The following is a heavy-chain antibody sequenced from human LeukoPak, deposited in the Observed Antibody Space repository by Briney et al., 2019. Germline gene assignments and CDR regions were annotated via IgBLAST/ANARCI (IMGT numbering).Heavy chain of an antibody. CDR2: ISSSSSYI. CDR1: GFTFSSYS. V-gene: IGHV3-21*01. Sequence: GGSLILSCAASGFTFSSYSMNWVRQAPGKGLEWVSSISSSSSYIYYADSVKGRFTISRDNAKNSLYLQMNSLRAEDAAVYYCARDDRDMTTVTTLDYWGQGTLVTVSS. CDR3: ARDDRDMTTVTTLDY. J-gene: IGHJ4*02. D-gene: IGHD4-11*01.